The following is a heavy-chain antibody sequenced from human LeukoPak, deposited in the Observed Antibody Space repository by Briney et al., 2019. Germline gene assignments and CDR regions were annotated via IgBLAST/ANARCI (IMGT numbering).Heavy chain of an antibody. CDR3: ARGGGSGSIDY. J-gene: IGHJ4*02. CDR1: GFTFSSNA. Sequence: GGSLRLSCAASGFTFSSNAMHWVRQAPGKGLEWVAIISFDGSNKYYADSVKGRFTISRDNSKNTLYLQMNSLRAEDTAVYYCARGGGSGSIDYWGQGTLVTVSS. D-gene: IGHD3-10*01. CDR2: ISFDGSNK. V-gene: IGHV3-30-3*01.